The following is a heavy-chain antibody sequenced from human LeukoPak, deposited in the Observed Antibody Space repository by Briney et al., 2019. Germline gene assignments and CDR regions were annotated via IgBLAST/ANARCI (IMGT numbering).Heavy chain of an antibody. Sequence: GGSLRLSCAASGFTFSSYGMSWVRQAPGKGLEWVSAISGSGGSTYYADSVKGRFTISRDNSKNTLYLQMSSLRAEDTAVYYCARDMSGTMAGYYYYYMDVWGKGTTVTISS. CDR2: ISGSGGST. J-gene: IGHJ6*03. CDR1: GFTFSSYG. V-gene: IGHV3-23*01. D-gene: IGHD6-19*01. CDR3: ARDMSGTMAGYYYYYMDV.